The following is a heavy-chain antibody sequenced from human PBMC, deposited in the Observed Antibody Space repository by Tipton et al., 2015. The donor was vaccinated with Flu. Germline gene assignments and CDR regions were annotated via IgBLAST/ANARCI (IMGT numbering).Heavy chain of an antibody. D-gene: IGHD1-7*01. CDR2: INHSGST. V-gene: IGHV4-34*01. J-gene: IGHJ5*02. CDR1: GGSFSGYY. CDR3: AKMRELPNNWFDP. Sequence: TLSLTCALYGGSFSGYYWSWIRQSPGKGLEWIGEINHSGSTNYNPSLKSRVTISVDTSKKQFSLNLSSVTAADTAVYYCAKMRELPNNWFDPWGQGTLVTVSS.